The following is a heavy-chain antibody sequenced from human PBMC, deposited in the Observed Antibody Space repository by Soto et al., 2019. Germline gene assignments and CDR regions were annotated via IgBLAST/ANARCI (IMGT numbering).Heavy chain of an antibody. Sequence: SGTLALTCTVSGGSMNTDYCGWFRQPPGKRLEWVGYIYYSGSTTYSPSLKSRVTISVDTSKNQFSLKLDFVTAADTAVYYCARLGGYYQAFDQWGQGSLVTV. CDR2: IYYSGST. D-gene: IGHD3-22*01. J-gene: IGHJ4*02. CDR1: GGSMNTDY. V-gene: IGHV4-59*08. CDR3: ARLGGYYQAFDQ.